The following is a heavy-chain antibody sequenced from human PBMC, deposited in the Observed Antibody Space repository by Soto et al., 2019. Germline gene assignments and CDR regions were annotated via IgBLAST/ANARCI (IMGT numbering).Heavy chain of an antibody. CDR3: ARSQGSSTSLEIYYYYYYGMDV. D-gene: IGHD2-2*01. V-gene: IGHV1-69*01. CDR1: GGTFSSYA. J-gene: IGHJ6*02. Sequence: QVQLVQSGAEVEKPGSSVKVSCKASGGTFSSYAIRWVRQAPGQGLEWMGGIIPIPGTANYAQKFQGRVTITADESTSTAYMELSSLRSEDTAVYYCARSQGSSTSLEIYYYYYYGMDVWGQGTTVTVSS. CDR2: IIPIPGTA.